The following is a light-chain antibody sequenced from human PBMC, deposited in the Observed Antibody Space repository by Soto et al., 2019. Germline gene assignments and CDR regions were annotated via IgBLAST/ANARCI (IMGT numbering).Light chain of an antibody. CDR3: HQRYISPYT. Sequence: DIQMTQSPSSLSASVGDRVTITCRASESIANYLNWYQQKPGKAPNLLIYAASTLQTGVPSRFSGSGSGTDFTLTISSLQTEDFATYFCHQRYISPYTFGQGTKLDI. CDR1: ESIANY. V-gene: IGKV1-39*01. J-gene: IGKJ2*01. CDR2: AAS.